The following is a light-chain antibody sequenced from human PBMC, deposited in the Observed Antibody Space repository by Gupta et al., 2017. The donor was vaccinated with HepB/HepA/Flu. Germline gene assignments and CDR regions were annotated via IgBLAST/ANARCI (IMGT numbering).Light chain of an antibody. CDR2: GAS. Sequence: EIVLTQSPGTLSLSPGERATLSCSASQSVISSYLAWYQQKPGQAPRLLIYGASSRATGIPDRFSGSGSGTDFTLTISRLEPEDFAVYYCQQYGSSTCSFGQGTKLEIK. V-gene: IGKV3-20*01. J-gene: IGKJ2*04. CDR1: QSVISSY. CDR3: QQYGSSTCS.